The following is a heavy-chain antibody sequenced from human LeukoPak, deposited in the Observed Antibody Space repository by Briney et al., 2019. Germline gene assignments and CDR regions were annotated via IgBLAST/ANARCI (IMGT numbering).Heavy chain of an antibody. CDR2: IIPIFGTA. D-gene: IGHD3-9*01. V-gene: IGHV1-69*05. CDR3: ASSDFDWSMLGHYYYYMDV. Sequence: SVKVSCKASGGTFSSYAISWVRQAPGQGLEWMGRIIPIFGTANYAQKFQGRVTITTDESTSTAYMEPSSLRSEDTAVYYCASSDFDWSMLGHYYYYMDVWGKGTTVTVSS. CDR1: GGTFSSYA. J-gene: IGHJ6*03.